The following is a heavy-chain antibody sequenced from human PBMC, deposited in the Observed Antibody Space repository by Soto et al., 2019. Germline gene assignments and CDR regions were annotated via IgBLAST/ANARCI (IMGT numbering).Heavy chain of an antibody. D-gene: IGHD1-7*01. Sequence: QLQLQESGPRLVKPSETLSLTCTVSGGSISSSSYYWGWIRQPPGKGLEWIGSIYYSGSTYYNPSLKSRVTISVDTSKNQFSLKLSSVTAADTAVYYCARPRDRTTENSIDYWGQGTLVTFSS. J-gene: IGHJ4*02. CDR1: GGSISSSSYY. V-gene: IGHV4-39*01. CDR3: ARPRDRTTENSIDY. CDR2: IYYSGST.